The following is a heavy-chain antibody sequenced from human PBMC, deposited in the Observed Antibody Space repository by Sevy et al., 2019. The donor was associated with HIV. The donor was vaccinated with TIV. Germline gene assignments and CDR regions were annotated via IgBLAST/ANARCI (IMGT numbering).Heavy chain of an antibody. CDR2: IGARGGNT. V-gene: IGHV3-23*01. CDR1: GFTFSNFA. CDR3: AKEPVAAAGSSDYFDC. D-gene: IGHD6-13*01. J-gene: IGHJ4*02. Sequence: GGSLRLSCLASGFTFSNFAVTWVRQAPGKGLEWVSSIGARGGNTYFAHSVKGRFTISRDNSRNTVYLQMNSLRTDDTAIYYCAKEPVAAAGSSDYFDCWGQGTLVTVSS.